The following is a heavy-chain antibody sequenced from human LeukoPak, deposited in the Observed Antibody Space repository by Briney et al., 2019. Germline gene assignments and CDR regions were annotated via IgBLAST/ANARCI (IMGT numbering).Heavy chain of an antibody. V-gene: IGHV1-69*05. CDR2: IIPIFGTA. CDR1: GGTFSSYA. D-gene: IGHD3-22*01. Sequence: ASVKVSCKASGGTFSSYAISWMRQAPGQGLEWMGRIIPIFGTANYAQKFQGRVTITTDESTSTAYMELSSLRSEDTAVYYCASSNYYDSSGYYDYWGQGTLVTVSS. CDR3: ASSNYYDSSGYYDY. J-gene: IGHJ4*02.